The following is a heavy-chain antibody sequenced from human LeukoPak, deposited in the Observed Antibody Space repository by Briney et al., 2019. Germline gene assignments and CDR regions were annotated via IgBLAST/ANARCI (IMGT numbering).Heavy chain of an antibody. J-gene: IGHJ4*02. CDR3: AKPGEASNYYFDY. CDR2: ISGSGGST. CDR1: GFTFSSDA. V-gene: IGHV3-23*01. D-gene: IGHD2-21*01. Sequence: GGSLRLSCAASGFTFSSDAMSWVRQAPGKGLEWVSAISGSGGSTYYADSVKGRFTISRDNSKNTLYLKMNSLRAEDTALYYCAKPGEASNYYFDYWGQGALVTVSS.